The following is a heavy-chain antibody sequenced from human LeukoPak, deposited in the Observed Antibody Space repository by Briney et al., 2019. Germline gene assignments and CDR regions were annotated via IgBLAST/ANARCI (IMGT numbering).Heavy chain of an antibody. D-gene: IGHD4-23*01. Sequence: SVKVSCKASGGTFSSRAISWVRQAPGQGLEWMGGIIPIFGTPNYAQKFQGRVTITADESTSTAYMELSSLRSEDTAVYYCARGWLAETTVVTPYNYWGQGTLVTVSS. CDR3: ARGWLAETTVVTPYNY. CDR2: IIPIFGTP. CDR1: GGTFSSRA. J-gene: IGHJ4*02. V-gene: IGHV1-69*13.